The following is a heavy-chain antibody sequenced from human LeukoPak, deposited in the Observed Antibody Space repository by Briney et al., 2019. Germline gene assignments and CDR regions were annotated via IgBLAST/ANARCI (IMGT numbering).Heavy chain of an antibody. J-gene: IGHJ4*02. CDR2: ISSSSSYI. CDR1: GFTFSSYS. CDR3: ARVRYYDSSGKGRPFDY. V-gene: IGHV3-21*01. D-gene: IGHD3-22*01. Sequence: GGSLRLSCAASGFTFSSYSMNWVRQAPGKGLEWVSSISSSSSYIYYADSVKGRFTISRDNAKNSLYLQMNSLRAEDTAVYYCARVRYYDSSGKGRPFDYWGQGTLVTVSS.